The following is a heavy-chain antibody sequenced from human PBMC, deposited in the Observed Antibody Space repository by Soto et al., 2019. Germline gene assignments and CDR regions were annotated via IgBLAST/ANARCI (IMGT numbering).Heavy chain of an antibody. V-gene: IGHV2-5*02. CDR2: IYWDGDK. CDR3: AHRATMTIFGLIIDNGIWFDP. Sequence: QINLIESGPTLVKPTQTLTLTCTFSGFSLSTSGAAVGWVRQPPGRALEWLALIYWDGDKRYNASLGNRLTILKDTSMNQVVLTLTNVDPADTATYYCAHRATMTIFGLIIDNGIWFDPWGQGTRVIVSS. D-gene: IGHD3-3*01. CDR1: GFSLSTSGAA. J-gene: IGHJ5*02.